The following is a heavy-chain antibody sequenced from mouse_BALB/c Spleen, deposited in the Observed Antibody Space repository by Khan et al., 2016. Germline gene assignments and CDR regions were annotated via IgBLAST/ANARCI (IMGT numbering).Heavy chain of an antibody. CDR3: ASRAY. CDR2: ISSGGGST. J-gene: IGHJ3*01. Sequence: EVELVESGGGLVKPGGSLKLSCAASGFAFSSYDMSWVRQTPEKRLEWVAYISSGGGSTYYPDTVKGRFTIYRDNAKNTLYLQLSSLKSEDPAMFYCASRAYWGQGTLVTVSA. V-gene: IGHV5-12-1*01. CDR1: GFAFSSYD.